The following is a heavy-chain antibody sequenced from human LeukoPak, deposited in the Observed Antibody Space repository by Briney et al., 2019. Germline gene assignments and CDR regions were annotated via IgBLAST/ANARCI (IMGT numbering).Heavy chain of an antibody. Sequence: PGGSLRLSCAASGFTFSSYSMNWVRQAPGKGLEWVSSISSSSSYIYYADSVKGRFTISRDNAKNSLYLQMNSLRAEDTAVYYCARLDRGINAAHFDYWGQGSLVTVSS. CDR1: GFTFSSYS. CDR2: ISSSSSYI. D-gene: IGHD6-25*01. V-gene: IGHV3-21*01. J-gene: IGHJ4*02. CDR3: ARLDRGINAAHFDY.